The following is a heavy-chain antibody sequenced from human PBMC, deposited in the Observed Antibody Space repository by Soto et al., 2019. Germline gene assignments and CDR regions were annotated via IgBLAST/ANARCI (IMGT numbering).Heavy chain of an antibody. J-gene: IGHJ4*02. D-gene: IGHD3-10*01. CDR2: ITGSGDTT. Sequence: GKGLDWVSAITGSGDTTDYADSVKGRFIISRDNSGDTLYLQMNSLRAEDTAVYFFATLFGSGTYYNSAHDCWAQGMLVTVPS. CDR3: ATLFGSGTYYNSAHDC. V-gene: IGHV3-23*01.